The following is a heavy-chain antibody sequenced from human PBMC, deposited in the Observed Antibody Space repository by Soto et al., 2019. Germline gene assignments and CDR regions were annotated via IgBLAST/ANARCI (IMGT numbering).Heavy chain of an antibody. CDR2: ISSSSSYT. CDR3: ARGYSYENWFDP. J-gene: IGHJ5*02. V-gene: IGHV3-11*06. Sequence: PGGSLRLSCAASGFTFSDYYMGWIRQAPGKGLEWVSYISSSSSYTNYADSVKGRFTISRDNAKNSLYLQMNSLRAEDTAVYYCARGYSYENWFDPWGQGTQVTVSS. D-gene: IGHD5-18*01. CDR1: GFTFSDYY.